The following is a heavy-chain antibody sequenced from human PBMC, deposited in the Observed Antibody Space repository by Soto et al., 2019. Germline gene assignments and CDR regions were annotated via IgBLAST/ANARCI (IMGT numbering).Heavy chain of an antibody. D-gene: IGHD2-15*01. V-gene: IGHV4-31*03. CDR2: IYYSGST. CDR3: ARADCSGGSCYSVYSSGMDV. Sequence: LSLTCTVSGGSISSGGYYWSWIRQHPGKGLEWIGYIYYSGSTYYNPSLKSRVTISVDTSKNQFSLKLSSVTAADTAVYYCARADCSGGSCYSVYSSGMDVWGQGTTVTVSS. J-gene: IGHJ6*02. CDR1: GGSISSGGYY.